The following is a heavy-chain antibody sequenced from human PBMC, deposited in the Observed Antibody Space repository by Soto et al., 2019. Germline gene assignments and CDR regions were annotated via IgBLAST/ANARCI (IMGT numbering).Heavy chain of an antibody. CDR1: GFTFMSYS. CDR2: ITSSSSTI. Sequence: GGSLRLSCAASGFTFMSYSMNWVRQAPGKGLEWVSYITSSSSTIYYADSVEGRFIISRDDARNSLHLQMISLRAEDTAVYYCARAKDYGLVGVRQDSYGMHVSGQGTTVTVSS. D-gene: IGHD4-17*01. J-gene: IGHJ6*02. CDR3: ARAKDYGLVGVRQDSYGMHV. V-gene: IGHV3-48*01.